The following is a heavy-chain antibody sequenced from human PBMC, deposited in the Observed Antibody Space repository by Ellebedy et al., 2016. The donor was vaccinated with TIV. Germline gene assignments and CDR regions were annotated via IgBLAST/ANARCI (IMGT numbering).Heavy chain of an antibody. J-gene: IGHJ4*02. V-gene: IGHV3-7*01. CDR2: IYQDGNEK. D-gene: IGHD6-13*01. Sequence: PGGSLRLSCVASGFTFSNSWMSWVRQAPGKGLEWLANIYQDGNEKNHVDSVKGRFTISRDNAKNSLYLQMNNLRADDTALYYCARDAASGKTDYWGQGTLVTVSS. CDR1: GFTFSNSW. CDR3: ARDAASGKTDY.